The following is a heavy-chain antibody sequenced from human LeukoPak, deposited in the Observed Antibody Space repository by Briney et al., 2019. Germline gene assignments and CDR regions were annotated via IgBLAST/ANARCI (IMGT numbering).Heavy chain of an antibody. CDR2: IKGDESAR. CDR1: GFTFSTYW. CDR3: ARDVGGSLDY. Sequence: GGSLRLSCEASGFTFSTYWMAWVRQAPGKGLEWVANIKGDESARHQADSVKGRFTISRDNAKKSVYLQMSSLRGEDTAVYCCARDVGGSLDYWGQGTLVTVSS. V-gene: IGHV3-7*01. J-gene: IGHJ4*02. D-gene: IGHD1-26*01.